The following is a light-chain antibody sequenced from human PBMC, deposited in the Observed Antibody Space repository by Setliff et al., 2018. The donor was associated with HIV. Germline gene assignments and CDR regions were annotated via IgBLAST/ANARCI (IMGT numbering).Light chain of an antibody. J-gene: IGLJ1*01. CDR1: SGDVGVYNY. Sequence: QSALTQPPSASGSPGQSVTISCTGTSGDVGVYNYVSWYQQHPGKAPKLIIYEVNQRPSGVPDRFSGSKSGDTASLTISGLRAEDEATYYCCSYTSSTTYVFGTGTKVTVL. CDR3: CSYTSSTTYV. V-gene: IGLV2-8*01. CDR2: EVN.